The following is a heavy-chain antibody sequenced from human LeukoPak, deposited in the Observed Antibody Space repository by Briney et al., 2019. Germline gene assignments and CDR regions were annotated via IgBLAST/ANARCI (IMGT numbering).Heavy chain of an antibody. D-gene: IGHD3-10*01. CDR1: GFTFSSHS. CDR2: ISSSSSYI. CDR3: ARMVRGVIIGWFDP. Sequence: GGALRLSCAASGFTFSSHSMNWVRQAPGKGLEWVSSISSSSSYIYYADSVKGRFTISRDNAKNSLYLQINSLRAEDTAVYYCARMVRGVIIGWFDPWGQGTLVTVSS. V-gene: IGHV3-21*01. J-gene: IGHJ5*02.